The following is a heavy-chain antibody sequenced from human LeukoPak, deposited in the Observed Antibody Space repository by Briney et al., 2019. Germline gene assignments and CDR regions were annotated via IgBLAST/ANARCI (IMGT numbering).Heavy chain of an antibody. CDR3: WGGGWKKPFDY. CDR2: IIPIFGTA. CDR1: GGTFSSYA. J-gene: IGHJ4*02. V-gene: IGHV1-69*13. D-gene: IGHD2-21*01. Sequence: SVKVSCKASGGTFSSYAISWVRQAPGQGLEWMGGIIPIFGTANYAQKFQGRVTIIADESTSTAYMELSSLRSEDTAVYYCWGGGWKKPFDYWGQGTLVTVSS.